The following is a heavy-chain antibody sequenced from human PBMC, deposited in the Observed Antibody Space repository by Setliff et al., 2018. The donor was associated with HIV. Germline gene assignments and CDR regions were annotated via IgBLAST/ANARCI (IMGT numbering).Heavy chain of an antibody. CDR1: GDSISRDFYY. V-gene: IGHV4-61*09. CDR2: IYTNGRT. Sequence: SETLSLTCTVSGDSISRDFYYWNWIRQPAGKGLEWIGHIYTNGRTHYNPSLKSRVTISMDTSKNQFSLKLSSVTAADTAVYYCARTDAFDILCQGTLVTVSS. J-gene: IGHJ3*02. CDR3: ARTDAFDI.